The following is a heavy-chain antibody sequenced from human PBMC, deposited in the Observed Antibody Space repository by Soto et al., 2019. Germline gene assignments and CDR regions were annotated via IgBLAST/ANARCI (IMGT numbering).Heavy chain of an antibody. Sequence: GGSLRLSCAASGFTFSDYYMSWIRQAPGKGLEWVSYISSSGSTIYCADSVKGRFTISRDNAKNSLYLQMNSLRAEDTAVYYCARDLGCSSTSCYLGWFDPWGQGTLVIVSS. CDR1: GFTFSDYY. V-gene: IGHV3-11*01. D-gene: IGHD2-2*01. CDR2: ISSSGSTI. J-gene: IGHJ5*02. CDR3: ARDLGCSSTSCYLGWFDP.